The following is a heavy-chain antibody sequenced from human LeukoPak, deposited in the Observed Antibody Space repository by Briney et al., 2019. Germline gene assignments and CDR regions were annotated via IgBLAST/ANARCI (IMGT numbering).Heavy chain of an antibody. CDR1: GFFFSAYQ. CDR3: ARRDSWYLRLGY. J-gene: IGHJ4*02. CDR2: IDRNSGGT. V-gene: IGHV1-2*02. D-gene: IGHD6-13*01. Sequence: ASVKVSRKASGFFFSAYQMHWLRQASGQGLEWMGWIDRNSGGTNIAQKFQGRVTMSRDTAKSTVYMEVTGLTSDDTAIYFCARRDSWYLRLGYWGRGSVVTVSS.